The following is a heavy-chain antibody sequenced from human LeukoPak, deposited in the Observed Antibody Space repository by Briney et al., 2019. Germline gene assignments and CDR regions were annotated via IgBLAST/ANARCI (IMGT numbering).Heavy chain of an antibody. CDR2: IYYSGST. Sequence: PSETLSLTCTVSGGSISSYYWSWIRQPPGKGLEWIGYIYYSGSTNYNPSLKSRVTISVDTSKNQFSLKLSSVTAADTAVYYCATLTTVPKGPYYYYMDVWGKGTTVTVSS. CDR3: ATLTTVPKGPYYYYMDV. CDR1: GGSISSYY. D-gene: IGHD4-17*01. J-gene: IGHJ6*03. V-gene: IGHV4-59*12.